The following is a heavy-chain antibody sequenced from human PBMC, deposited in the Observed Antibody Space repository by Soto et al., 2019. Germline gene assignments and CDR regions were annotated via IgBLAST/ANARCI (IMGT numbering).Heavy chain of an antibody. J-gene: IGHJ6*02. CDR3: ARQVSSAWPPYYYDMAV. D-gene: IGHD6-25*01. V-gene: IGHV4-61*08. Sequence: SETLSLTCGVSGGSISSGGYSWSWIRQPPGRGLEWIGHIHYSGSTNYNPSLKSRVTISVDTSKNQVSLKLSSVTAADTAMYFCARQVSSAWPPYYYDMAVWGQGTTVTVSS. CDR1: GGSISSGGYS. CDR2: IHYSGST.